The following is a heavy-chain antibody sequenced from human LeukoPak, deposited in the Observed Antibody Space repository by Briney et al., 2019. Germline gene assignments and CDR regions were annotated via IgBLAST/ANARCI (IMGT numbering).Heavy chain of an antibody. Sequence: SETLSLTCTVSGGSIGSYYWSWIRQPPGKGLEWIWYIYYSGSTNYNPSLKSRVPISVDPSKNQFSLKLSSVTAADTAVYYCARLTRYCSSTSCYSFDYWGQGTLVTVSS. J-gene: IGHJ4*02. V-gene: IGHV4-59*08. CDR2: IYYSGST. CDR3: ARLTRYCSSTSCYSFDY. CDR1: GGSIGSYY. D-gene: IGHD2-2*01.